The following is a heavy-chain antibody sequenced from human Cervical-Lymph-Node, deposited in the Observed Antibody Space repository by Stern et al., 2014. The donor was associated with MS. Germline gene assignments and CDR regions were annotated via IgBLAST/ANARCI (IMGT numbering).Heavy chain of an antibody. CDR1: GFSLSTSGLG. CDR3: AHRTAGPFDY. CDR2: IYWDDQK. J-gene: IGHJ4*02. V-gene: IGHV2-5*02. Sequence: QVTLKESGPALVKPTQTLTLTCTFSGFSLSTSGLGVGWIRQPPGEALDCLHYIYWDDQKRYSPSLKSRLTITKDTSKNQVVLTLTNVDPVDTATYYCAHRTAGPFDYWGQGTLVTVSS.